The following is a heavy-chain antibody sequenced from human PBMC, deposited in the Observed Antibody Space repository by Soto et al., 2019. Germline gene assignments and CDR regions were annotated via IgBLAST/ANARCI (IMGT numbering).Heavy chain of an antibody. CDR3: ARDSDSSGYEWAAFDI. J-gene: IGHJ3*02. D-gene: IGHD3-22*01. CDR1: GFTFSSYA. CDR2: ISYDGSNK. V-gene: IGHV3-30-3*01. Sequence: GSLRLSCAASGFTFSSYAMHWVRQAPGKGLEWVAVISYDGSNKYYADSVKGRFTISRDNSKNTLYLQMNSLRAEDTAVYYCARDSDSSGYEWAAFDIWGQGTMVTVSS.